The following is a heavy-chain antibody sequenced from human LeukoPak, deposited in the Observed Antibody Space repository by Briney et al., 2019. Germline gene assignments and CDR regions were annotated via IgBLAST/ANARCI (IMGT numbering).Heavy chain of an antibody. CDR1: GFTFSDYY. CDR3: ARDSSIAVAGTLNYYYMDV. D-gene: IGHD6-19*01. CDR2: ISSSGGTI. V-gene: IGHV3-11*04. Sequence: GGSLRLSCAASGFTFSDYYMSWIRQAQGKGLEWVSYISSSGGTIYYADSVKGRFTISRDNAKNSLYLQMNSLRAEDTAVYYCARDSSIAVAGTLNYYYMDVWGKGTTVTVSS. J-gene: IGHJ6*03.